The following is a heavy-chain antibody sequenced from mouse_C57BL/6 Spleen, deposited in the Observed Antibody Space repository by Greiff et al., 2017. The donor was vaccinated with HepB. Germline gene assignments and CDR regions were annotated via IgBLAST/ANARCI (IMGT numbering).Heavy chain of an antibody. CDR2: IYPGDGDT. V-gene: IGHV1-80*01. J-gene: IGHJ2*01. D-gene: IGHD2-4*01. CDR1: GYAFSSYW. Sequence: VQLVESGAELVKPGASVKISCKASGYAFSSYWMNWVKQRPGQGLEWIGQIYPGDGDTNYNGKFKGKATLTADKSSSTAYMQLSSLTSEDSAVYFCARRRGYYDYDDYWGQGTTLTVSS. CDR3: ARRRGYYDYDDY.